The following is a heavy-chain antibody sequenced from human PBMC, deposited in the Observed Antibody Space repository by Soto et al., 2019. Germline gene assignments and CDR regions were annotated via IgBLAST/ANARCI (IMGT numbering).Heavy chain of an antibody. D-gene: IGHD5-18*01. J-gene: IGHJ6*03. V-gene: IGHV3-21*01. CDR3: ARVAGTDMVLYMDV. CDR1: GFTFSTYS. Sequence: EVQLLESGGGLVKPGGSLRLSCAASGFTFSTYSMNWVRQAPGKALEWVSSISSSSTYIYYADSVKGRFTISRDNAKTSLYLQMNRMRAEDTAVYYCARVAGTDMVLYMDVWGKWTTVTVSS. CDR2: ISSSSTYI.